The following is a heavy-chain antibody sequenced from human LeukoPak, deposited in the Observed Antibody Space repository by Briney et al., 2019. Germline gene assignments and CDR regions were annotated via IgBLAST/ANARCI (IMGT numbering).Heavy chain of an antibody. D-gene: IGHD6-6*01. CDR1: GYSISTGYY. J-gene: IGHJ4*02. Sequence: SQTLSLTRTVSGYSISTGYYWDWIRPPPGKGLEWIGTFYHGGSTYYNPSLKSRVTISVDTSKNQFSLNLTSVTAADTAVYYCARAMSIAARLHTIFDYWGQGTLVTVSS. V-gene: IGHV4-38-2*02. CDR3: ARAMSIAARLHTIFDY. CDR2: FYHGGST.